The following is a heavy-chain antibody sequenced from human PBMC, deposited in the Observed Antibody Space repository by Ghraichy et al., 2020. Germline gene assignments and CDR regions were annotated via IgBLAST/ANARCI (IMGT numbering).Heavy chain of an antibody. CDR3: ARAEEWSGNYFDY. V-gene: IGHV3-7*01. D-gene: IGHD3-3*01. Sequence: GGSLRLSCVASDFIFRSYPVHWVRQAPGKGLEWVANIKQGGSEKYYVDSVKGRCTISRDDAKNSLYLQMNSLRTEDTAVYYCARAEEWSGNYFDYWGQGTLVTVSS. J-gene: IGHJ4*02. CDR2: IKQGGSEK. CDR1: DFIFRSYP.